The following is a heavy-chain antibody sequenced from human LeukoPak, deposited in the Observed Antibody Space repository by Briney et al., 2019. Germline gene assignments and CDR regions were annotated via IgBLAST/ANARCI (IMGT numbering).Heavy chain of an antibody. V-gene: IGHV4-34*01. Sequence: PSETLSLTCAVYGGSFSGYYWSWIRQPPGKGLEWIGEINHSGSTNYNPSLKSRVTMSVDTSKNQFSLKLSSVTAADTAVYYCARSGHYYGSGNDAFDIWGQGTMVTVSS. J-gene: IGHJ3*02. CDR1: GGSFSGYY. D-gene: IGHD3-10*01. CDR2: INHSGST. CDR3: ARSGHYYGSGNDAFDI.